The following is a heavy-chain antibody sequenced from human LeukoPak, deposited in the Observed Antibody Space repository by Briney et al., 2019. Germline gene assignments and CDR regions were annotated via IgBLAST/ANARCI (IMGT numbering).Heavy chain of an antibody. CDR2: IIPIFGTA. D-gene: IGHD3-9*01. CDR3: ARVPYYDILTGYYYYYGMDV. J-gene: IGHJ6*02. CDR1: GYTFTSYG. Sequence: SVKVSCKASGYTFTSYGISWVRQAPGQGLEWMGGIIPIFGTANYAQKFQGRVTITADESTSTAYMELSSLRSEDTAVYYCARVPYYDILTGYYYYYGMDVWGQGTTVTVSS. V-gene: IGHV1-69*13.